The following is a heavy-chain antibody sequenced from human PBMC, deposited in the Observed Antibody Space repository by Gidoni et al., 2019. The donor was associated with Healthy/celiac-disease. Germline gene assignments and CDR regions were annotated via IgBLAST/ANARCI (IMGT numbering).Heavy chain of an antibody. Sequence: LEWIGWMNPNSGNTGYAQKFQGRVTMTRNTSISTAYMELSSLRSEDTAVYYCARVSCSGGSCYYYYGMDVWGQGTTVTVSS. CDR3: ARVSCSGGSCYYYYGMDV. V-gene: IGHV1-8*01. D-gene: IGHD2-15*01. CDR2: MNPNSGNT. J-gene: IGHJ6*02.